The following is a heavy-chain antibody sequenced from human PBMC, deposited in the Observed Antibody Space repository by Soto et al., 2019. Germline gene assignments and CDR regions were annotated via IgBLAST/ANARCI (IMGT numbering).Heavy chain of an antibody. Sequence: PSETLSLTCTVSGGSISSGGYYWSWIRQHPGKGLEWIGYIYYSGSTYYNPSLKSRVTISVDTSKNQFSLKLSSVTAADTAVYYCASSSGTTYYGMDVWGQGTTVTVSS. D-gene: IGHD1-7*01. V-gene: IGHV4-31*03. CDR3: ASSSGTTYYGMDV. CDR2: IYYSGST. CDR1: GGSISSGGYY. J-gene: IGHJ6*02.